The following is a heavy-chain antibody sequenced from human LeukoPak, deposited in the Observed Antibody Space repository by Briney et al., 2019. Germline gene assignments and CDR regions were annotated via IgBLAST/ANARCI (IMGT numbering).Heavy chain of an antibody. J-gene: IGHJ6*03. D-gene: IGHD3-3*01. CDR2: ISSSSSYI. V-gene: IGHV3-21*01. Sequence: SGGSLRLSCAASGFTFSSYSMNWVRQAPGKGLEWVSSISSSSSYIYYADSVKGRFTISRDNAKNSLYLQMNSLRAEDTAVYYCARRGGDDFWSGYPTHYYYYYMDVWGKGTTVTVSS. CDR3: ARRGGDDFWSGYPTHYYYYYMDV. CDR1: GFTFSSYS.